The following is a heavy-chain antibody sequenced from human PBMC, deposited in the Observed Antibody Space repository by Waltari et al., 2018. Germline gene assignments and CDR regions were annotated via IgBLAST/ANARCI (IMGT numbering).Heavy chain of an antibody. V-gene: IGHV1-69*05. J-gene: IGHJ3*02. CDR1: GGTFSSYA. CDR3: ASGGEEAADLSWFPFDI. D-gene: IGHD6-13*01. CDR2: IIPIFGTA. Sequence: QVQLVQSGAEVKKPGSSVKVSCKASGGTFSSYAISWVRQAPGQGLEWMGGIIPIFGTANYAQKFQGRVTITTDESTSTAYMELSSLRSEDTAVYYCASGGEEAADLSWFPFDIWGQGTMVTVSS.